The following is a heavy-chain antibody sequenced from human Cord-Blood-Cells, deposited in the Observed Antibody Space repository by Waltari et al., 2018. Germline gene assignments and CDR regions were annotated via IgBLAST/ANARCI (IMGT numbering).Heavy chain of an antibody. CDR3: ARVRPSGYDYAFDI. CDR1: GGSISSGGYY. V-gene: IGHV4-31*03. J-gene: IGHJ3*02. CDR2: IYYSGST. Sequence: QVQLQESGPGLVKPSQTLSLTCTVSGGSISSGGYYWSWIRQHPGKGLEWIGYIYYSGSTYYNPSLKSRVTISVDTSKNQFSLKLSSVTAADTAVYYCARVRPSGYDYAFDIWGQGTMVTVSS. D-gene: IGHD5-12*01.